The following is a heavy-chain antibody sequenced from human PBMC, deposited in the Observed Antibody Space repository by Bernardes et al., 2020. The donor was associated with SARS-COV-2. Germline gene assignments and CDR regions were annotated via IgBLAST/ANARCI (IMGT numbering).Heavy chain of an antibody. V-gene: IGHV3-21*01. J-gene: IGHJ4*02. CDR3: ARAASLEWLVYRIDY. Sequence: GGSLRLSCAASGVTFDTYSMNWVRLAPGKGLEWVSSISSGSTFIYYADSVKGRFTISRDDAKKSVYLQMNSLRAEDTAVYYCARAASLEWLVYRIDYWGQGTLVTVSS. D-gene: IGHD6-19*01. CDR1: GVTFDTYS. CDR2: ISSGSTFI.